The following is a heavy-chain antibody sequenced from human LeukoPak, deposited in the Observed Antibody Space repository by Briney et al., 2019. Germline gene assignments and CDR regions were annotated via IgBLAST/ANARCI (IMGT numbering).Heavy chain of an antibody. V-gene: IGHV3-74*03. J-gene: IGHJ4*02. CDR2: IKDDGSDT. Sequence: AESLRLSCAASGSTTFSRSWMHWVRQAPREGLVWVSGIKDDGSDTTYADSVKGRFTISRDNAKDTLYLQMHSLRVEDTALYYCAKLANRFSSDDYWGQGTLVTVSS. D-gene: IGHD6-6*01. CDR1: GSTTFSRSW. CDR3: AKLANRFSSDDY.